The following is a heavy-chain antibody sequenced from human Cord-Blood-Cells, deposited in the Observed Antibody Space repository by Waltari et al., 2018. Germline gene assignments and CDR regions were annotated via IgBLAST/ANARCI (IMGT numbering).Heavy chain of an antibody. D-gene: IGHD2-2*01. V-gene: IGHV4-31*03. CDR2: IYYSGST. CDR1: GGSISSGGYY. Sequence: QVQLQESGPGLVKPSQTLSLTCTVSGGSISSGGYYWSWIRQHPGKGLEWIGYIYYSGSTYYNPSLKSRVTISVDTSKNQFSLKLSSVTAADTAVYYCARVAGGPVVVPAPSEYGMDVWGQGTTVTVSS. CDR3: ARVAGGPVVVPAPSEYGMDV. J-gene: IGHJ6*02.